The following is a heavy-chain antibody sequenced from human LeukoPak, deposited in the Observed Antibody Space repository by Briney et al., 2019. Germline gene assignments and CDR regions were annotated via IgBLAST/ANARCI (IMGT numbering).Heavy chain of an antibody. CDR3: ARAEFDYFDY. CDR1: GFTFSSYA. Sequence: PGGSLRLSCAASGFTFSSYAMHWVRQAPGKGLEWVAVISYDGSNKYYADSVKGRFTISRDNSKNTLYLQMNSLRAEDTAVYYCARAEFDYFDYRRQGTLVTVSS. J-gene: IGHJ4*02. V-gene: IGHV3-30-3*01. CDR2: ISYDGSNK.